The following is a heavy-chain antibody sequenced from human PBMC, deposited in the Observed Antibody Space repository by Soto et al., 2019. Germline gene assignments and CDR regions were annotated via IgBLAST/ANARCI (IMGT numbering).Heavy chain of an antibody. D-gene: IGHD3-10*01. V-gene: IGHV3-9*01. J-gene: IGHJ6*02. CDR3: AKDHYVSAIYGMDV. CDR1: GFTFDDYA. Sequence: EVQLVESGGGLVQPGRSLRLSCAASGFTFDDYAMHWVRQTPGKGLEWVSGITWNSGTIGYADSVKGRFTISRDNGKNSLYLQMNSLRPDDTALYYCAKDHYVSAIYGMDVWGQGTTVTVSS. CDR2: ITWNSGTI.